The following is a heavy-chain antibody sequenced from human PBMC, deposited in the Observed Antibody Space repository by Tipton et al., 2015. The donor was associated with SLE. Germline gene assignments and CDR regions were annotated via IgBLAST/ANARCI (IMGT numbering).Heavy chain of an antibody. CDR1: GFTFSSYA. CDR3: ASIAAANLYGMDV. J-gene: IGHJ6*02. V-gene: IGHV3-23*01. Sequence: SLRLSCAASGFTFSSYAMSWVRQAPGKGLEWVSAISGSGGSTYYADSVKGRFTISRDNSKNTLYLQMNSLRAEDTAVYYCASIAAANLYGMDVWGQGTTVTVSS. CDR2: ISGSGGST. D-gene: IGHD6-13*01.